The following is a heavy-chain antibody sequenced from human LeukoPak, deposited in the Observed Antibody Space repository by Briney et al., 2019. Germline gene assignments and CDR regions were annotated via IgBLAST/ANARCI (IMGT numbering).Heavy chain of an antibody. CDR1: GGSFSGYY. CDR2: INHSGST. D-gene: IGHD2-21*01. Sequence: SETLSLTCAVYGGSFSGYYWSWIRQHPGKGLEWIGEINHSGSTNYNPSLKSRVTISVDTSKNQFSLKLSSVTAADTAVYYCARGLRVIDAFDICGQGTVVTVSS. J-gene: IGHJ3*02. V-gene: IGHV4-34*01. CDR3: ARGLRVIDAFDI.